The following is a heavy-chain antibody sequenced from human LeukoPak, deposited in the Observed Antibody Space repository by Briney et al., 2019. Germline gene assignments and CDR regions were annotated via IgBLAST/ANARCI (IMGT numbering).Heavy chain of an antibody. J-gene: IGHJ6*03. CDR2: IYYSGST. CDR1: GGSISSSSYY. Sequence: SETLSLTCTVSGGSISSSSYYWGWIRQPPGKGLEWIGSIYYSGSTYYNPSLKSRVTISVDTSKNQFSLKLSSVTAADTAVYYCARRRREQLGFYYYYMDVWGKGTTVTISS. CDR3: ARRRREQLGFYYYYMDV. V-gene: IGHV4-39*07. D-gene: IGHD6-13*01.